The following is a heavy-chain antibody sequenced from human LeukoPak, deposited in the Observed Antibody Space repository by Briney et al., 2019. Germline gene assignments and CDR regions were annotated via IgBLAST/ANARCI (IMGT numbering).Heavy chain of an antibody. CDR3: AKYIRRYDYETSGLDY. V-gene: IGHV3-30*18. D-gene: IGHD3-22*01. J-gene: IGHJ4*02. CDR2: ISYDGSNK. CDR1: GFAFSSYG. Sequence: GGSLRLSCAASGFAFSSYGMHWVRRAPGKGLEWVALISYDGSNKYYADSVKGRFTIFRDNSKNTLYLQLNSLRPEDAAIYYCAKYIRRYDYETSGLDYWGQGTLVTVSS.